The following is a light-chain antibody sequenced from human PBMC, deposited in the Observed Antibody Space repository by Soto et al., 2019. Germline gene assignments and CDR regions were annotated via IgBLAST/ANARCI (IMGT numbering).Light chain of an antibody. CDR1: QSIGSH. V-gene: IGKV1-39*01. CDR3: QQSYNNWT. Sequence: DIYVTQSPPSLSASVGDRITITCRASQSIGSHLNWYQHKPGKVPELLISAASSLESGVPSRFSGSGSGTDFTLTISSLQPEDFATYYCQQSYNNWTFRQGTKVEL. J-gene: IGKJ1*01. CDR2: AAS.